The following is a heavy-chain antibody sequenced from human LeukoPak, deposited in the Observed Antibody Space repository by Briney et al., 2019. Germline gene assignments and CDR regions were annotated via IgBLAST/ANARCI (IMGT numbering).Heavy chain of an antibody. D-gene: IGHD6-13*01. Sequence: PGGSLRLSCAASGFTFSSYAMSWVRQAPGKGLEWVSATSGSGGSTYYADSVKGRFTISRDNSKNTLYLQMNSLRAEDTAVYYCAKDSEQQLVRKGYYYYYYGMDVWGQGTTVTVSS. CDR3: AKDSEQQLVRKGYYYYYYGMDV. J-gene: IGHJ6*02. CDR1: GFTFSSYA. V-gene: IGHV3-23*01. CDR2: TSGSGGST.